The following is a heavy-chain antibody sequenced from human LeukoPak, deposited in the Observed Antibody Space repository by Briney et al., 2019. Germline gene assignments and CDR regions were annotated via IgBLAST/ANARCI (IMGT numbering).Heavy chain of an antibody. D-gene: IGHD3-10*01. V-gene: IGHV3-64*01. CDR3: ARGTEDYYGSGLDY. CDR2: ISSHGGST. CDR1: GFTFSSYA. Sequence: GGSLRLSCAASGFTFSSYAMHWVRQAPGMGLEYVSAISSHGGSTYYANSVKGRFTISRDNSRNTLYLQMGSLRAEDMAVYYCARGTEDYYGSGLDYRGQGTLLTVSS. J-gene: IGHJ4*02.